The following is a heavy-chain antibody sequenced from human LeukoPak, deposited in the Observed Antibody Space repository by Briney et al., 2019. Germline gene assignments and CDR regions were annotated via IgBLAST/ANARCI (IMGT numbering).Heavy chain of an antibody. D-gene: IGHD5-18*01. CDR2: IYYSGST. J-gene: IGHJ4*02. CDR3: AREQGYSYGLGYFDY. Sequence: SETLSLTCTVSGGSISSGGYYWSWIRQHPGKGLEWIGYIYYSGSTYYNPSLKSRVTISVDTSKNQFSLKLSSVTAADTAVYYCAREQGYSYGLGYFDYWGQGTLVTVSS. V-gene: IGHV4-31*03. CDR1: GGSISSGGYY.